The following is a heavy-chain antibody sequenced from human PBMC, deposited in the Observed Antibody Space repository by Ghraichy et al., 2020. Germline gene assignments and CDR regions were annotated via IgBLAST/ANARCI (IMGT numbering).Heavy chain of an antibody. CDR2: IDPSDSYT. V-gene: IGHV5-10-1*01. Sequence: GESLNISCKGSGYSFTRNWISWVRQMPGKGLEWMGRIDPSDSYTNYSPSFEGHVTFSADKSISTAYLQWSSLKASDTAMYYCTRGSSWDLDFWGQGTLVTVSS. J-gene: IGHJ4*02. D-gene: IGHD6-13*01. CDR3: TRGSSWDLDF. CDR1: GYSFTRNW.